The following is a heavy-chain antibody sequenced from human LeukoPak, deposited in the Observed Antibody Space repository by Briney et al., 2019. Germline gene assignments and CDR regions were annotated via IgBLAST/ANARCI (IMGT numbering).Heavy chain of an antibody. V-gene: IGHV3-7*01. J-gene: IGHJ6*03. CDR1: GFTFSSYW. CDR2: IKQDGSEK. D-gene: IGHD5-12*01. CDR3: AASGYDYDNYYYMDV. Sequence: GGSLRLSCAASGFTFSSYWMSWVRQAPGKGLEWVANIKQDGSEKYYVDSVKGRFTISRDNAKNSLYLQMNSLRAEDTAVYYCAASGYDYDNYYYMDVWGKGTTVTISS.